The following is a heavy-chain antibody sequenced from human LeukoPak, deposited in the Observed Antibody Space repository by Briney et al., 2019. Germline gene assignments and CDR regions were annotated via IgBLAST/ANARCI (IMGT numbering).Heavy chain of an antibody. CDR2: INPNSGGT. CDR1: GYTFTGYY. CDR3: ARDLGCQPLYFGY. V-gene: IGHV1-2*02. D-gene: IGHD2-2*01. Sequence: ASVKVSCKASGYTFTGYYMHWVRQAPGQGLEWMGWINPNSGGTNYAQKFQGRVTMTRDTSISTAYMELSRLRSDDTAVYYCARDLGCQPLYFGYWGQGTLVTVSS. J-gene: IGHJ4*02.